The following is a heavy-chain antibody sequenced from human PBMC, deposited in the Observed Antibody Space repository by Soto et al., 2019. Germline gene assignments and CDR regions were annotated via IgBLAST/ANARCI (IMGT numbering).Heavy chain of an antibody. CDR1: GDSMRGYHFY. CDR3: AYGSSSAWIDY. D-gene: IGHD6-25*01. CDR2: AYSSGGNT. Sequence: NPSETLSLTCSVSGDSMRGYHFYWGWIRQAPGKGLEWIGSAYSSGGNTYYSPSLKSRVSISVDTSKNEFSLRLTSLTAADTAVYFCAYGSSSAWIDYWGQGTLVTVSS. J-gene: IGHJ4*02. V-gene: IGHV4-39*01.